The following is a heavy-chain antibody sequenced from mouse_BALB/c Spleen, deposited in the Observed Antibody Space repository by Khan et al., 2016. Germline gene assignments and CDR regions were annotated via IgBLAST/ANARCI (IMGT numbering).Heavy chain of an antibody. CDR2: IWAGGST. D-gene: IGHD2-1*01. CDR1: GFSLTSYG. V-gene: IGHV2-9*02. CDR3: AIESPADYGNYYAMDY. Sequence: QVQLKESGPGLVAPSQSLSITCTVSGFSLTSYGVHWVRQPPGKGLEWLGVIWAGGSTNYNSALMSRLSISKDNSKSQVFLKMNSLQTDDTAMYYCAIESPADYGNYYAMDYWGQGTSVTVSS. J-gene: IGHJ4*01.